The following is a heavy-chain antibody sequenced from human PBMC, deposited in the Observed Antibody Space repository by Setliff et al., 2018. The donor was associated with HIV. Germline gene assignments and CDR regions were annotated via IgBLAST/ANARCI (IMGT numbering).Heavy chain of an antibody. CDR2: IILLFCTP. J-gene: IGHJ6*02. CDR3: ARDLYYYDSSGYYPGNYYGMDV. V-gene: IGHV1-69*13. CDR1: AGSFSIFA. Sequence: SVKVSCKSSAGSFSIFAMHWVRQAPGQGLEWMGGIILLFCTPNYAQKFQGRVTITADESTSTAYMELSSLRSEDTAVYYCARDLYYYDSSGYYPGNYYGMDVWGQGTTVTVSS. D-gene: IGHD3-22*01.